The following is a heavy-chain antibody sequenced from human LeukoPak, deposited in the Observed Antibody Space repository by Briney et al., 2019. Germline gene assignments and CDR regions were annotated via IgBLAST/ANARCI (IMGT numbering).Heavy chain of an antibody. CDR2: ISYDGSNK. D-gene: IGHD6-19*01. Sequence: GGSLRLSCAASGFTFSSYAMHWVRQAPGKGLEWVAVISYDGSNKYYADSVKGRFTISRDNSKNTLYLQMNSLRAEDTAVYYCARDGSSGWSALYYFDYWGQGTLVTVSS. CDR3: ARDGSSGWSALYYFDY. CDR1: GFTFSSYA. V-gene: IGHV3-30-3*01. J-gene: IGHJ4*02.